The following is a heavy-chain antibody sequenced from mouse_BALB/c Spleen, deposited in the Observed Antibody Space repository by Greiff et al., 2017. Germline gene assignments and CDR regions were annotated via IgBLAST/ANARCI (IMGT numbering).Heavy chain of an antibody. CDR2: IYYSGTI. CDR3: ARDSSYYAMDY. J-gene: IGHJ4*01. CDR1: GISITTGNYR. Sequence: EVKLMESGPGLVKPSQTVSLTCTVTGISITTGNYRWSWIRQFPGNKLEWIGYIYYSGTITYNPSLTSRTTITRDTSKNQFFLEMNSLTAEDTATYYCARDSSYYAMDYWGQGTSVTVSS. D-gene: IGHD1-3*01. V-gene: IGHV3-5*02.